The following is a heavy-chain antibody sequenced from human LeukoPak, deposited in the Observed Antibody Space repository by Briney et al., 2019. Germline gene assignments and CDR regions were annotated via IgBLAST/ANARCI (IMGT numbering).Heavy chain of an antibody. J-gene: IGHJ4*02. CDR3: AKESGKFDY. Sequence: PGGSLRLSCVASGLTFDDSAMHWVRQAPGKGLEWVSLMKGRFSISRDNSKNSLYLQMNSLRSEDTAMYYCAKESGKFDYWSQGTLVAVSS. V-gene: IGHV3-43*02. CDR1: GLTFDDSA.